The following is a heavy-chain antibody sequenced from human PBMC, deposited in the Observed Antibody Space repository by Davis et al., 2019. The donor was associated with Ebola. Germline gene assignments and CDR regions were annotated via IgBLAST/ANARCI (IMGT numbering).Heavy chain of an antibody. CDR1: GFTFSSYS. Sequence: PGGSLRLSCAASGFTFSSYSMNWVRQAPGKGLEWVAVIWYDGSNKYYADSVKGRFTISRDNSKNTLYLQMNSLRAEDTAVYYCARRGPDYVLNWFDPWGQGTLVTVSS. CDR3: ARRGPDYVLNWFDP. CDR2: IWYDGSNK. D-gene: IGHD3-16*01. J-gene: IGHJ5*02. V-gene: IGHV3-33*08.